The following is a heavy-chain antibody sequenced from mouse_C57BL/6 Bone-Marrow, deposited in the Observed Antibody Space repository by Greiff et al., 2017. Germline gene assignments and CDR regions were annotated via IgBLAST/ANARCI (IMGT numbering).Heavy chain of an antibody. V-gene: IGHV1-58*01. CDR1: GYTFTSYG. Sequence: VQLQQSGAELVRPGASVKMSCKTSGYTFTSYGINWVKQRPGQGLEWIGYIYIGNGYTEYNEKFKGKVTLTSNTSSSTAYMQLSILTSEVSAVYFCAILWRWYFDFWGKGTTVTVSS. J-gene: IGHJ1*03. CDR3: AILWRWYFDF. CDR2: IYIGNGYT. D-gene: IGHD1-1*01.